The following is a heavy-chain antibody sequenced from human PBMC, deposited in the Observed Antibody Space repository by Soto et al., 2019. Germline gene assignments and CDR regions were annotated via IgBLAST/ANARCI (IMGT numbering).Heavy chain of an antibody. CDR1: GFSLSTSGVG. CDR3: AHRRIGVSQWNYGDFDY. J-gene: IGHJ4*02. CDR2: IYWDDDK. V-gene: IGHV2-5*02. Sequence: QITLKESGPTLVKPTQTLTLTCTFSGFSLSTSGVGVGWIRQPPGKALEGLVIIYWDDDKRYSPSLRSRLTISKDTSKNQGVLIMTNVDPEDTATYFCAHRRIGVSQWNYGDFDYWGQGILVTVSS. D-gene: IGHD3-3*01.